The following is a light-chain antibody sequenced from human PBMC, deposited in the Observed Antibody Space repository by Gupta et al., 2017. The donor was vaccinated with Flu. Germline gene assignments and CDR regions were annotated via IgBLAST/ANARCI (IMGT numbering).Light chain of an antibody. CDR3: AAWDDSLNGPL. J-gene: IGLJ3*02. CDR2: SNN. CDR1: SSNIGTNT. V-gene: IGLV1-44*01. Sequence: QSVLTQPPSASGTPGQRVTLSCSGGSSNIGTNTVNWYQQFPGTAPKLLIYSNNERPSGVPDRFSGSKSGTSASLAISGLQSEDEADYYCAAWDDSLNGPLFGGGTKLTVL.